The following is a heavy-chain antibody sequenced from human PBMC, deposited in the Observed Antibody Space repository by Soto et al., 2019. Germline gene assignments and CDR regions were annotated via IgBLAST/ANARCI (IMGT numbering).Heavy chain of an antibody. V-gene: IGHV3-33*01. D-gene: IGHD5-18*01. CDR3: ARLLGDTATLALGMDF. CDR1: GFTFSSYG. J-gene: IGHJ6*02. CDR2: IWYDGSNK. Sequence: PGGSLRLSCAASGFTFSSYGMHWVRQAPGKGLEWVAVIWYDGSNKYYADSVKGRFTISRDNSKNTLYLQMNSLRAEDTAVYYCARLLGDTATLALGMDFWGQGTTVTVSS.